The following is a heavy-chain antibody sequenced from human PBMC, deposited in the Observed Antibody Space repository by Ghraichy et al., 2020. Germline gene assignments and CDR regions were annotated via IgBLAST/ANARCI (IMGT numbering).Heavy chain of an antibody. D-gene: IGHD5-18*01. Sequence: SETLSLTCAVSGGSISSSNWWSWVRQPPGKGLEWIGEIYHSGSTNYNPSLKSRVTISVDKSKNQFSLKLSSVTAADTAVYYCARVGGKSYGYRHFDYWGQGTLVTVSS. V-gene: IGHV4-4*02. CDR3: ARVGGKSYGYRHFDY. CDR2: IYHSGST. CDR1: GGSISSSNW. J-gene: IGHJ4*02.